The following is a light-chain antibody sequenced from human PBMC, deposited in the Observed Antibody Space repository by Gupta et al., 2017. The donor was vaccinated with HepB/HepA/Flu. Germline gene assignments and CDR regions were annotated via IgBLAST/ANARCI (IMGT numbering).Light chain of an antibody. CDR2: DAS. Sequence: ETVSTQPPATPSLSQGERATLSCRASESVTTNLAWHQQKAGQGPRLLIYDASNRATGIPARFSGSGSGTDFTLTISGLEPEDFAVYYCQQRYKWPLTFGGETKVEI. J-gene: IGKJ4*01. CDR1: ESVTTN. V-gene: IGKV3-11*01. CDR3: QQRYKWPLT.